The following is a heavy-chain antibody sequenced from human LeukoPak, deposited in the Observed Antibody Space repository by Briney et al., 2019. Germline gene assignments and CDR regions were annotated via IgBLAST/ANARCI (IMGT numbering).Heavy chain of an antibody. V-gene: IGHV4-34*01. CDR1: GGSLSVSY. CDR2: INHSGIT. CDR3: TKNFDL. J-gene: IGHJ2*01. Sequence: SETLSLTCAVSGGSLSVSYWSWIPQPPGKGLEWVGEINHSGITNYNPSLKSRVIISVDTSKNQFSLKLNSVTAADTAVYYCTKNFDLWGRGTLVTVSS.